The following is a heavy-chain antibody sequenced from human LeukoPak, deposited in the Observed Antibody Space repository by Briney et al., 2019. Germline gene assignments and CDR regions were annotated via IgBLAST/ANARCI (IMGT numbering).Heavy chain of an antibody. V-gene: IGHV4-39*01. CDR3: ARHPLEMATTIDY. CDR2: IYYSGST. Sequence: PSETLSLTCTVSGGSISSSSYYWGWIRQPPGKGLEWIGSIYYSGSTYYNPSLKSRVTISVDTSKNQFSLKLSSVTAADTAVYYCARHPLEMATTIDYWGQGTLVTVSS. D-gene: IGHD5-24*01. J-gene: IGHJ4*02. CDR1: GGSISSSSYY.